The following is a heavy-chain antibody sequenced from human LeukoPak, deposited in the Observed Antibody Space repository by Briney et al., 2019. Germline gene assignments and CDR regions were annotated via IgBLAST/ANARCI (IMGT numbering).Heavy chain of an antibody. CDR1: GASISSGDYY. D-gene: IGHD6-25*01. J-gene: IGHJ4*02. CDR3: VRRGQRLNPGLYYFDY. Sequence: SETLSLTCTVSGASISSGDYYWGWIRQSPGKGLEWIGTIYYSGSTNYNPSLKSRVTISVDTSENQFSLRLSSVTATDTAAYYCVRRGQRLNPGLYYFDYWGQGTLVTVSS. CDR2: IYYSGST. V-gene: IGHV4-39*01.